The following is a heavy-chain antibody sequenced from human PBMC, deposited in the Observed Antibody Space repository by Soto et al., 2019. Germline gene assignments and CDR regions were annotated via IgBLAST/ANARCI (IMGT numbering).Heavy chain of an antibody. CDR1: GGTFSSYA. V-gene: IGHV1-69*13. CDR3: ARRGSEYSSGWYLDY. CDR2: IIPIFGTA. Sequence: ASVKVCCKASGGTFSSYAISWVRQAPGQGLEWMGGIIPIFGTANYAQKFQGRVTITADESTSTAYMELSSLRSEDTAVYYCARRGSEYSSGWYLDYWCQGLLVSLSS. J-gene: IGHJ4*02. D-gene: IGHD6-19*01.